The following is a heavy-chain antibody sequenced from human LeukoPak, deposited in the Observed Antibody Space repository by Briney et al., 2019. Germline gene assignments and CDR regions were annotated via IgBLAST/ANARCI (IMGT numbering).Heavy chain of an antibody. D-gene: IGHD1-20*01. Sequence: GGSLRLSCAASGFTFSNAWMSWVRQAPGKGLEWVGRIKSKTDGGTTDYAAPVKGRFTISRDDSKNTLYLQMNSLKTEDTAVYYCTTPERGITGMAAPGYWGQGTLVTVSS. CDR2: IKSKTDGGTT. CDR3: TTPERGITGMAAPGY. V-gene: IGHV3-15*01. J-gene: IGHJ4*02. CDR1: GFTFSNAW.